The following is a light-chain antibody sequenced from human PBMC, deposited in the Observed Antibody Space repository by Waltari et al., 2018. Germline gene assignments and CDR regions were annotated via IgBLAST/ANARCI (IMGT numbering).Light chain of an antibody. CDR2: GAS. Sequence: DIQMTQSPSSVSASVGDRVTVTCRASQDVGSWLAWYQQKPGKAPKRLIYGASSLQSGVPSRFSGSGSGTDFTLTISSLQPEDFATYFCQQANSFPLTFGGGTKIEIK. V-gene: IGKV1-12*01. CDR1: QDVGSW. J-gene: IGKJ4*01. CDR3: QQANSFPLT.